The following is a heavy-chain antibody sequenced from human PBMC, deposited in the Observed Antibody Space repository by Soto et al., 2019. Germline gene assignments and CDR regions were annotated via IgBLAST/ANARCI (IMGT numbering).Heavy chain of an antibody. J-gene: IGHJ5*02. V-gene: IGHV1-8*01. CDR3: ARERSAAGTGWFDP. CDR1: GYTFTSYD. Sequence: QVQLVQSGAEVKKPGASVKVSCKASGYTFTSYDLNWVLQATGQGLEWMGWMNPNSGNTGYAQKFQGRVTMTRNTSISTAYMELSSLRSEDTAVYYCARERSAAGTGWFDPWGQGTLVTVSS. D-gene: IGHD6-13*01. CDR2: MNPNSGNT.